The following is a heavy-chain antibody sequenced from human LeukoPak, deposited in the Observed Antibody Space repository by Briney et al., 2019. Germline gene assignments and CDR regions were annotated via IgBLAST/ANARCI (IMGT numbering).Heavy chain of an antibody. D-gene: IGHD5-18*01. CDR3: ARMIDYNYGYAFDY. J-gene: IGHJ4*02. CDR1: GFTLSIYT. V-gene: IGHV3-48*02. Sequence: GGSLRLSCAASGFTLSIYTMNWVRQAPGKGLEWVSYMSTSGSISYADSVKGRFTISRDNAKNSLYLQMNSPRDEDTAVYYCARMIDYNYGYAFDYWGQGTLVTVSS. CDR2: MSTSGSI.